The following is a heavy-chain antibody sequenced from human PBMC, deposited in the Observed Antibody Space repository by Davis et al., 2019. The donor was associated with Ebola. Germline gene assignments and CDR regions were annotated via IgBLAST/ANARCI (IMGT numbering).Heavy chain of an antibody. CDR1: GFSLRSCA. CDR2: IGSDSGT. CDR3: AKDLFWWSASDV. V-gene: IGHV3-23*01. J-gene: IGHJ6*02. Sequence: PGGSLRLSCAASGFSLRSCAMSWVRQAPGKGLEWVSGIGSDSGTHYAHSVKARFTISRDDSKNTLYLQMNSPRGEDTAIYYCAKDLFWWSASDVWGQGTTVTVSS. D-gene: IGHD2-8*02.